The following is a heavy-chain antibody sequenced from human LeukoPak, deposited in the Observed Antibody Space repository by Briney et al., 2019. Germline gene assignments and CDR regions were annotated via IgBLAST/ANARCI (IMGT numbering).Heavy chain of an antibody. CDR2: IYYSGST. J-gene: IGHJ5*02. CDR1: GGSISISSSY. V-gene: IGHV4-39*01. CDR3: ATGFGELSYVYQMAYNWFDP. D-gene: IGHD3-10*01. Sequence: SDTQSLTCTVSGGSISISSSYCGWIRQPPGKGLEWFGCIYYSGSTYYNPSLKIRVTISVDTSNNQFSLKLSSVTAANTAVYYCATGFGELSYVYQMAYNWFDPWGQGTLVTVSS.